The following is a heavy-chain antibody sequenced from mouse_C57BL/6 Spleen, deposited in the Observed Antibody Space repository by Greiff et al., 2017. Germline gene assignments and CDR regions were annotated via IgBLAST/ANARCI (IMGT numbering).Heavy chain of an antibody. CDR3: ARDHSSGSYYAMDY. CDR2: INSDGSST. V-gene: IGHV5-16*01. D-gene: IGHD3-2*02. CDR1: GFTFSDYY. Sequence: EVQLVESEGGLVQPGSSMKLSCTASGFTFSDYYMAWVRQVPEKGLEWVANINSDGSSTYYLDSLKSRFIISRDNAKNILYLQMSSLKSEDTATYYCARDHSSGSYYAMDYWGQGTSVTVSS. J-gene: IGHJ4*01.